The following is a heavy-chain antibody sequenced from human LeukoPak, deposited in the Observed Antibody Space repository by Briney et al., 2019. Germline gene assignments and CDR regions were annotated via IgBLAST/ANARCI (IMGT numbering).Heavy chain of an antibody. V-gene: IGHV4-59*01. D-gene: IGHD6-19*01. CDR2: IYYSGST. CDR3: ASIGRYSSDNVDY. CDR1: GGSISSYY. Sequence: SGTLSLTCTVSGGSISSYYWSWIRQPPGKGLEWIGYIYYSGSTNYNPSLKSRVTISVDTSKNQFSLKLSSVTAADTAVYYCASIGRYSSDNVDYWGQGTLVTVSS. J-gene: IGHJ4*02.